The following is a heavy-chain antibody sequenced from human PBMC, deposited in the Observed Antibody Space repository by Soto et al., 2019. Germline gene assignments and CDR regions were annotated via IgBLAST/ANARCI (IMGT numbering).Heavy chain of an antibody. V-gene: IGHV4-39*01. J-gene: IGHJ6*02. CDR2: IYSTGNT. D-gene: IGHD6-13*01. CDR3: RRSSRYSTDV. CDR1: GDSIRSSSY. Sequence: QLQLQESGPGLVKPSETLSLTCTVSGDSIRSSSYWGWIRQPPGKGLEWIGSIYSTGNTYYNPSLNSQLTISADTSKNQFSLNVISVTAADTAVYYCRRSSRYSTDVWGQGTTVTVSS.